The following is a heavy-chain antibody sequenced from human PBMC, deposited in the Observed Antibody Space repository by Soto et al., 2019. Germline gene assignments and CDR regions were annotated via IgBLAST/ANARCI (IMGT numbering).Heavy chain of an antibody. CDR3: ARESRDSGDGLDV. CDR2: THTSGSS. Sequence: QVQLQESGPGLVKPSETLSLRCSVSGGSIRTIYWTWVRQPAGKGLEWIGRTHTSGSSSYNPSLERRVSMSIDTPTNQFSLKLKSVTVADTAVYFCARESRDSGDGLDVWGQGTAVTVSS. D-gene: IGHD2-15*01. CDR1: GGSIRTIY. J-gene: IGHJ6*02. V-gene: IGHV4-4*07.